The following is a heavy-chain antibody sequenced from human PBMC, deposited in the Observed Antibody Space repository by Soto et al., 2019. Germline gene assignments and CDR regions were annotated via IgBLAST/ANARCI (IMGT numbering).Heavy chain of an antibody. V-gene: IGHV1-18*04. J-gene: IGHJ6*02. D-gene: IGHD1-1*01. CDR3: GRWRTDSYAMDV. Sequence: ASVNVSGKASGYTFTSYGISWVRQAPGQGLDWMGWISAYNGNTKYAQDLQGRVTMTTDTSTNIVYMELRSLRSDDTAMYYCGRWRTDSYAMDVWGQGTTVTVSS. CDR1: GYTFTSYG. CDR2: ISAYNGNT.